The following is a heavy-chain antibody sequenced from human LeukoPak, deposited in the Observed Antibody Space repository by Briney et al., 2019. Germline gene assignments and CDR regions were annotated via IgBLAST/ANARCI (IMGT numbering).Heavy chain of an antibody. CDR3: ARGLTRASGSLAY. CDR1: GYIFSSHG. J-gene: IGHJ4*02. Sequence: PGGSLRLSCAASGYIFSSHGMHWVRQAPGKGLEWVAVLSSDGTNTYYADSVKGRFTVSRDNSKNTVYLQTTSLRAEDTALYFCARGLTRASGSLAYWGQGTLVTVSS. D-gene: IGHD1-26*01. CDR2: LSSDGTNT. V-gene: IGHV3-33*01.